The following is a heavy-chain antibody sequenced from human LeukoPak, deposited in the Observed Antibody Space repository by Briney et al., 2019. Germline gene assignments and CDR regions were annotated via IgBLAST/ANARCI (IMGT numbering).Heavy chain of an antibody. J-gene: IGHJ6*02. Sequence: ASETLSLTCTVSGGSISSYHWSWIRQPPGKGLEWIGHIYYTGSTNYNPSLKGRVTISLDTSKNQFSLKLSSVTAADTAVYYCTRSLGVVIHGGMDVWGQGTTVTVSS. CDR1: GGSISSYH. D-gene: IGHD3-3*01. CDR3: TRSLGVVIHGGMDV. V-gene: IGHV4-59*01. CDR2: IYYTGST.